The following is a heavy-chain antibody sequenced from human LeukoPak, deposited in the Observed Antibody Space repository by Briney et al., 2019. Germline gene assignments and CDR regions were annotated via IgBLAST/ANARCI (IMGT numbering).Heavy chain of an antibody. CDR2: IDPSGGST. V-gene: IGHV1-46*01. D-gene: IGHD2-2*02. CDR3: ARGDIVVVPAAIRSLDWFDP. J-gene: IGHJ5*02. CDR1: GYTFTSYY. Sequence: ASVKVSCTASGYTFTSYYMHWVRQAPGQGLEWMGLIDPSGGSTSYAQKFQGRVTMTRDTSTSTVYMELSSLRSEDTAVYYCARGDIVVVPAAIRSLDWFDPWGQGTLVTVSS.